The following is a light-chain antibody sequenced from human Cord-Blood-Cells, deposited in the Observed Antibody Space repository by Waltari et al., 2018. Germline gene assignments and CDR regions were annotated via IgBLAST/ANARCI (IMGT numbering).Light chain of an antibody. J-gene: IGLJ3*02. CDR3: QSADSSGTWV. Sequence: SYELTQPPSASVSPGQTARITCSGDALPQHYPCWYQQKPGQAPVLVIYKDSERPSGIPERFSGSSSGTTVTLTISGVQAEDEADYYCQSADSSGTWVFGGGTKLTVL. CDR2: KDS. V-gene: IGLV3-25*03. CDR1: ALPQHY.